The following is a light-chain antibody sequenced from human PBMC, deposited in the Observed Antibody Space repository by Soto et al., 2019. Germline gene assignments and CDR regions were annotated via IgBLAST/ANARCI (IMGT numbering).Light chain of an antibody. Sequence: QSVLTQPPSASGSPGQSVSISCTGTSSDVGGYKYVSWYQQYAGKAPKLMIYEVSKRPSGVPDRFSGSKSGNTASLTVSGLQAEDEADYYCSSYAGSNKSVFGTGTKVP. CDR1: SSDVGGYKY. CDR3: SSYAGSNKSV. J-gene: IGLJ1*01. V-gene: IGLV2-8*01. CDR2: EVS.